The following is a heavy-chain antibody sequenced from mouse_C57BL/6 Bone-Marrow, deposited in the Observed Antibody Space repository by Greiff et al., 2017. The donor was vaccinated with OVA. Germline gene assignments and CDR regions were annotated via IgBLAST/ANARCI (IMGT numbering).Heavy chain of an antibody. CDR1: GYAFSSSW. CDR3: APDGYYYFDY. CDR2: IYPGDGDT. Sequence: QVQLKESGPELVKPGASVKISCKASGYAFSSSWMNWVKQRPGKGLEWIGRIYPGDGDTNYNGKVKGKATLTADKSSSTAYMQLSSLTSEDSAVYFCAPDGYYYFDYWGQGTTLTVSS. J-gene: IGHJ2*01. V-gene: IGHV1-82*01. D-gene: IGHD2-3*01.